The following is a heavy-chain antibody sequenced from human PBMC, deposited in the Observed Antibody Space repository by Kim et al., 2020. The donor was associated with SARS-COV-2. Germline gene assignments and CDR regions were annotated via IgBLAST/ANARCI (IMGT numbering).Heavy chain of an antibody. V-gene: IGHV4-31*03. CDR1: GVSVASPTYF. CDR3: ASGYKSLWWFGNFLAPNYFDL. CDR2: IYYGGST. D-gene: IGHD3-10*01. J-gene: IGHJ5*02. Sequence: SETLSLTCTVSGVSVASPTYFWNWLRQRPGKGLEWIGYIYYGGSTNYNPSLKSRITMSIETSKSQFSLQLTSVTAADTAVYFCASGYKSLWWFGNFLAPNYFDLWGQG.